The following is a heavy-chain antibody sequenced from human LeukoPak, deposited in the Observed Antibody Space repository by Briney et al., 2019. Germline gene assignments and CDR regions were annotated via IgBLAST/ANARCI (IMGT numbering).Heavy chain of an antibody. CDR1: GGSISSYY. CDR2: IYYSGST. Sequence: SETLSLTCTVSGGSISSYYWSWIRQPPGKGLEWIAYIYYSGSTNYNPSLKSRVSISVDTSKSQLSLKLSSVTAADAAVYYCARADYGGKGAFDPRGEGTLVSVSS. V-gene: IGHV4-59*01. J-gene: IGHJ5*02. D-gene: IGHD4-23*01. CDR3: ARADYGGKGAFDP.